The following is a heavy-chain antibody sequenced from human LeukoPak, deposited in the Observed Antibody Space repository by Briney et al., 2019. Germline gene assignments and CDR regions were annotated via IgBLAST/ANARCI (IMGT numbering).Heavy chain of an antibody. CDR3: ASPYCSSTSCYFWYFDL. CDR2: IYYSGST. Sequence: SETLSLTCTVPGGSISSYYWSWIRQPPGKGLEWIGYIYYSGSTNYNPSLKSRVTISVDTSKNQFSLKLSSVTAADTAVYYCASPYCSSTSCYFWYFDLWGRGTLVTVSS. J-gene: IGHJ2*01. D-gene: IGHD2-2*01. CDR1: GGSISSYY. V-gene: IGHV4-59*01.